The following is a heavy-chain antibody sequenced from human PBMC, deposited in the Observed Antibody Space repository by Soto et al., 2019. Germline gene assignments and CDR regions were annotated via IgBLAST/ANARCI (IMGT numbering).Heavy chain of an antibody. Sequence: EVQLVESGGGLIQPGGSLRLSCAASGFTVSSNYMSWVRQAPGKGLEWVSVIYSGGSTYYADSVKGRFTISRDNSKNTLYLQRNSLRAEDTAVYYWASAGYSYGSYYYYGMDVWGQGTTVTVSS. CDR2: IYSGGST. CDR1: GFTVSSNY. J-gene: IGHJ6*02. CDR3: ASAGYSYGSYYYYGMDV. V-gene: IGHV3-53*01. D-gene: IGHD5-18*01.